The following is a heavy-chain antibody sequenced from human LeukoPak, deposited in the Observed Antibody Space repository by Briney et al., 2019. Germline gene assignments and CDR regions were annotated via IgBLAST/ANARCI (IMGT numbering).Heavy chain of an antibody. D-gene: IGHD6-13*01. CDR1: GFTFSSFW. Sequence: PGGSLRLSCAASGFTFSSFWMTWVRQAPGKGLEWVANIKQDGSEKYYVDSVKGRFTISRDNAKNSLYLQMNSLRAEDTAVYYCATIAAAGTLLGNWFDPWGQGTLVTVSS. CDR3: ATIAAAGTLLGNWFDP. CDR2: IKQDGSEK. J-gene: IGHJ5*02. V-gene: IGHV3-7*02.